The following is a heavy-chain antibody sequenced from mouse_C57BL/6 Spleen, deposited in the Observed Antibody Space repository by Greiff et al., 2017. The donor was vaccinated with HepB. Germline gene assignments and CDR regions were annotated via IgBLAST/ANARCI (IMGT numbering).Heavy chain of an antibody. V-gene: IGHV1-81*01. D-gene: IGHD1-1*01. J-gene: IGHJ4*01. CDR1: GYTFTSYG. CDR3: ARSYYGSSVDY. CDR2: IYPRSGNT. Sequence: QVQLKQSGAELARPGASVKLSCKASGYTFTSYGISWVKQRTGQGLEWIGEIYPRSGNTYYNEKFKGKATLTADKSSSTAYMELRSLTSEDSAVYFCARSYYGSSVDYWGQGTSVTVSS.